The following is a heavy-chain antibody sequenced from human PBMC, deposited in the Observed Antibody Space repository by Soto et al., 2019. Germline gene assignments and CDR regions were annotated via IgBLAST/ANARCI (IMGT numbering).Heavy chain of an antibody. CDR2: IIPIFGTA. Sequence: SVKVSCKASGGTFSSYAISWVRQAPGQGLEWMGGIIPIFGTANYAQKFQGRVTITADKSTSTAYMELSSLRSEDTAVYYCAREVVELTHYYYGMDVWGQGTTVTVS. J-gene: IGHJ6*02. CDR1: GGTFSSYA. D-gene: IGHD1-7*01. CDR3: AREVVELTHYYYGMDV. V-gene: IGHV1-69*06.